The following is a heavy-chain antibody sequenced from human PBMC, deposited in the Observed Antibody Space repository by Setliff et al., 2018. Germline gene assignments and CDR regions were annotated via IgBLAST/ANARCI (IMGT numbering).Heavy chain of an antibody. J-gene: IGHJ5*02. Sequence: GALRLSCSVSGITFKNAWMTWVRQAPGKGPWGVGRIQSSREGATSDYGAPAKGRFTISRDDSKNMIYLQTNNLKTEDTGFYYCTTGPRDSRNYLNWFDPWGQGTLVTVSS. V-gene: IGHV3-15*01. CDR1: GITFKNAW. D-gene: IGHD4-4*01. CDR3: TTGPRDSRNYLNWFDP. CDR2: IQSSREGATS.